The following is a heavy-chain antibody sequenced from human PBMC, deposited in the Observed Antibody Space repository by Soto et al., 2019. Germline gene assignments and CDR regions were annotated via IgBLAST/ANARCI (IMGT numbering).Heavy chain of an antibody. CDR3: ARVPIRTPDY. CDR1: GYNFASQC. V-gene: IGHV5-51*01. Sequence: GESLKISCNGSGYNFASQCSGWVRQMPGKGLEWMGIIYPGDSDTRYSPSFQGQVTISADKSSSTAYLQWNSVKASDTATYFCARVPIRTPDYWGQGTPVTVSS. CDR2: IYPGDSDT. D-gene: IGHD4-17*01. J-gene: IGHJ4*02.